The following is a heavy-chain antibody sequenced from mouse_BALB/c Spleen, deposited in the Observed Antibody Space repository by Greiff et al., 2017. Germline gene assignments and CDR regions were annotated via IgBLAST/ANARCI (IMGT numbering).Heavy chain of an antibody. CDR3: ARSDYDYSYYFDY. Sequence: VQLQQSGAELVRPGTSVKVSCKASGYAFTNYLIEWVKQRPGQGLEWIGVINPGSGGTNYNEKFKGKATLTADKSSSTAYMQLSSLTSDDSAVYFCARSDYDYSYYFDYWGQGTTLTVSS. CDR1: GYAFTNYL. CDR2: INPGSGGT. V-gene: IGHV1-54*01. J-gene: IGHJ2*01. D-gene: IGHD2-4*01.